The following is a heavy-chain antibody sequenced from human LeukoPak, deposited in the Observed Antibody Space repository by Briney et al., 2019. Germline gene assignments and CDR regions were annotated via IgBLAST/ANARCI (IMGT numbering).Heavy chain of an antibody. V-gene: IGHV3-21*01. CDR1: GFTFSSYS. D-gene: IGHD3-3*01. CDR2: ISSSSSYI. J-gene: IGHJ6*03. Sequence: GGSLRLSCAASGFTFSSYSMNRVRQAPGKGLEWVSSISSSSSYIYYADSVKGRFTISRDNAKNSLYLQMNSLRAEDTAVYYCARGIRSDFWSGYYLCYMDVWGKGTTVTVSS. CDR3: ARGIRSDFWSGYYLCYMDV.